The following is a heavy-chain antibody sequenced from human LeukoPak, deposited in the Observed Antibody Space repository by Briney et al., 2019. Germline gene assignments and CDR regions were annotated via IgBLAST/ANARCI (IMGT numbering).Heavy chain of an antibody. V-gene: IGHV1-46*01. J-gene: IGHJ4*02. Sequence: GASVKVSCKASGYTFTSYYIHWVRQAPGQGLEWMGIITPGSGSTNYAQKFKGRVTMTRDTSTSTVYMELSSLRSDDTAVYYCARDKNYDILMLAYWGQGTLVTVSS. CDR2: ITPGSGST. CDR1: GYTFTSYY. CDR3: ARDKNYDILMLAY. D-gene: IGHD3-9*01.